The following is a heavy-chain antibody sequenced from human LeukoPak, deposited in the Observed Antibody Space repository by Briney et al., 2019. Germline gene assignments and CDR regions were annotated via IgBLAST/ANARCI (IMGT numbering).Heavy chain of an antibody. J-gene: IGHJ4*02. Sequence: SETLSLTCTVSGGSINSYYLSGMGQPAGKGLEWIGRMYTSGSTNYNPSLKSRVTISVDKSKNQFSLKLSSVTAADTAVYYCARYSSYDRFDYWGQGTLVTVSS. CDR2: MYTSGST. D-gene: IGHD6-6*01. CDR1: GGSINSYY. CDR3: ARYSSYDRFDY. V-gene: IGHV4-4*07.